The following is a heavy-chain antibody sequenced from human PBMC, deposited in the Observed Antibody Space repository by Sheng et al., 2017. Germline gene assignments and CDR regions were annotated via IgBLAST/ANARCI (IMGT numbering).Heavy chain of an antibody. D-gene: IGHD5-12*01. CDR2: VNHSGST. CDR1: GGSFSGYY. J-gene: IGHJ4*02. CDR3: ARGRDGYKLDY. V-gene: IGHV4-34*01. Sequence: QVQLQQWGAGLLKPSETLSLTCAVYGGSFSGYYWSWIRQPPREGAWSGLGKVNHSGSTNYNPSLKSRVTISVDTSKNQFSLKLSSVTAADTAVYYCARGRDGYKLDYWGQGTLVTVSS.